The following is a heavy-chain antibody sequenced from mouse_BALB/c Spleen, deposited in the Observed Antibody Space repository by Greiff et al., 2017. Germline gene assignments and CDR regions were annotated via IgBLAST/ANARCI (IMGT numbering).Heavy chain of an antibody. Sequence: EVKLQESGTVLARPGASVKMSCKASGYTFTSYWMHWVKQRPGQGLEWIGAIYPGNSDTSYNQKFKGKAKLTAVTSTSTAYMELSSLTNEDSAVYYCTRPYYYGSSYDEPRSYYAMDYWGQGTSVTVSS. CDR3: TRPYYYGSSYDEPRSYYAMDY. CDR1: GYTFTSYW. D-gene: IGHD1-1*01. CDR2: IYPGNSDT. J-gene: IGHJ4*01. V-gene: IGHV1-5*01.